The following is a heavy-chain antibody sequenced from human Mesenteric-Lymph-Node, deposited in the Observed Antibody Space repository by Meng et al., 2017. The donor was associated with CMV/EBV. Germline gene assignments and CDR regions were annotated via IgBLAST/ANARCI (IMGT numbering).Heavy chain of an antibody. CDR2: INDSGST. CDR3: ARGPPWYCTSNSCYFGMDV. Sequence: GSLRLSCAVHGGPSSGYYWSWIRQSPGKGLEWIGEINDSGSTNYNPSLKSRITMSVDTSKNQFSLKLSSVTAADTAVYYCARGPPWYCTSNSCYFGMDVWDQGTTVTVSS. CDR1: GGPSSGYY. V-gene: IGHV4-34*01. D-gene: IGHD2-2*01. J-gene: IGHJ6*02.